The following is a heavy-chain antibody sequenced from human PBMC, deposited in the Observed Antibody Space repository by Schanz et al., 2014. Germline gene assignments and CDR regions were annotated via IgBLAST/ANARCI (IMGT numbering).Heavy chain of an antibody. D-gene: IGHD6-19*01. CDR2: ISPYNGNT. CDR1: GYTFSSYG. J-gene: IGHJ4*02. V-gene: IGHV1-18*01. CDR3: ARGGYSSGWYDRDIAHFDY. Sequence: QVQLVQSGGEMKKPGASVKVSCKASGYTFSSYGISWVRQAPGQGLEWMGWISPYNGNTNYAQKLQGRVTMTADTSTSTAYMDLRSLRSDDTAVYYCARGGYSSGWYDRDIAHFDYWGEGTLDTVSS.